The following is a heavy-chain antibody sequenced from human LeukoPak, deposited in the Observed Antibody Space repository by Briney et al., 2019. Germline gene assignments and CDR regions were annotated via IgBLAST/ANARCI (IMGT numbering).Heavy chain of an antibody. Sequence: SETLSLTCTVSGGSISSYYWSWIRQPPGKGLEWIGYIYYSGSTNYNPSLKSRVTISVDTSKNQFSLKLSSVTAADTAVYYCARAGIAVAALYYYYGMDVWGQGTTVTVSS. CDR2: IYYSGST. J-gene: IGHJ6*02. V-gene: IGHV4-59*01. CDR1: GGSISSYY. D-gene: IGHD6-19*01. CDR3: ARAGIAVAALYYYYGMDV.